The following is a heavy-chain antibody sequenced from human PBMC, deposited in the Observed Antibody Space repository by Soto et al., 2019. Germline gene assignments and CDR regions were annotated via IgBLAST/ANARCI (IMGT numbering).Heavy chain of an antibody. CDR3: AREADILNWFDP. CDR2: ISSSSSTI. V-gene: IGHV3-48*01. CDR1: GFSLTNYV. J-gene: IGHJ5*02. D-gene: IGHD3-9*01. Sequence: GGSLRLSCAASGFSLTNYVMNWVRQAPGKGLEWISSISSSSSTIYYADSVKGRFTISRDNAKNSLYLQMNSLRAEDTAVYYCAREADILNWFDPWGQGTLVTVSS.